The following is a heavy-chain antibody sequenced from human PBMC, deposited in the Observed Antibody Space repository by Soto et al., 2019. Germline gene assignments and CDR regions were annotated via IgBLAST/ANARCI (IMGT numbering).Heavy chain of an antibody. J-gene: IGHJ6*02. V-gene: IGHV3-23*01. Sequence: PGGSLRLSCAASGFTFSTYAMTWVRQAPGKGLEWVAVISGSSGSTYYADSVQGRFTISRDNSKNTLYLQMNSLRAEDTAVFYCARDLPAHTWGGDFYFYGMDVWGQGTTVTVSS. D-gene: IGHD3-16*01. CDR1: GFTFSTYA. CDR3: ARDLPAHTWGGDFYFYGMDV. CDR2: ISGSSGST.